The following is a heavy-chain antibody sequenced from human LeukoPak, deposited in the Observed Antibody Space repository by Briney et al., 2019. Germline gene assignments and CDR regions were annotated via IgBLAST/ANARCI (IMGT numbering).Heavy chain of an antibody. V-gene: IGHV4-34*01. Sequence: SETLSLTCAVYGGSFSGYYWSWIRQPPGKGLEWIGEINHSGSTNYNPSLKSRVTISVDTSKNQFSLKLSSVTAADTAVYYCARGFRDGYKQYYFDYWGQGTLVTVSS. J-gene: IGHJ4*02. CDR1: GGSFSGYY. CDR2: INHSGST. D-gene: IGHD5-24*01. CDR3: ARGFRDGYKQYYFDY.